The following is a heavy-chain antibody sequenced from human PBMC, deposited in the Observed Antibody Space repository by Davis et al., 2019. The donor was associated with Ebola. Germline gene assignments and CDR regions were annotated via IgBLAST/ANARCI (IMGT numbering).Heavy chain of an antibody. CDR2: IKQDGREK. V-gene: IGHV3-7*03. D-gene: IGHD2-21*02. CDR3: AKIGGDVSGSDS. J-gene: IGHJ4*02. CDR1: GLTFSDHW. Sequence: GESLKISCVASGLTFSDHWMSWVRQAPGKGLEWVANIKQDGREKYYVESVKGRFTVSRDNAQNSLYLQMDSLRAEDTGLYFCAKIGGDVSGSDSWGPGTQVTVSS.